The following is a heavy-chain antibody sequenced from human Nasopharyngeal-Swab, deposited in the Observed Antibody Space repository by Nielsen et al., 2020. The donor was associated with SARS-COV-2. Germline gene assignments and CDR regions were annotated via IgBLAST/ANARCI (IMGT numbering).Heavy chain of an antibody. Sequence: GESLKISCAASGFTFSSYSMNWVRQAPGKELEWVSYISSSSSTIYYADSVKGRFTISRDNAKNSLYLQMNSLRDEDTAVYYCARDRWYYYDSSGEIDWGQGTLVTVSS. CDR2: ISSSSSTI. CDR1: GFTFSSYS. V-gene: IGHV3-48*02. D-gene: IGHD3-22*01. CDR3: ARDRWYYYDSSGEID. J-gene: IGHJ4*02.